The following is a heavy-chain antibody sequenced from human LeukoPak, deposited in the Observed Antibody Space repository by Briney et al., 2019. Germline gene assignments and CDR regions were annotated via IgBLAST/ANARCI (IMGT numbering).Heavy chain of an antibody. Sequence: GGSLRLSCAASGFTFSSYEMNWVRQAPGKGLEWVSYISSSGSTLYYADSVKGRFTISRDNAKNSLYLQMNSLRAEDTAVYYCAREYCSSTSCYPMDYWGQGTLVTVSS. CDR3: AREYCSSTSCYPMDY. CDR2: ISSSGSTL. CDR1: GFTFSSYE. D-gene: IGHD2-2*01. J-gene: IGHJ4*02. V-gene: IGHV3-48*03.